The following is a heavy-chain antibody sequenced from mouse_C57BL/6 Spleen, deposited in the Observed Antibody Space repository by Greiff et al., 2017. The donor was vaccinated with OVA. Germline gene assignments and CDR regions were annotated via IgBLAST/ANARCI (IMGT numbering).Heavy chain of an antibody. V-gene: IGHV1-52*01. J-gene: IGHJ2*01. CDR2: IDPSDSET. Sequence: QVQLQQPGAELVRPGSSVKLSCKASGYTFTSYWMHWVKQRPIQGLEWIGNIDPSDSETHYNQKFKNKATLTVDKSSSTAYMQLSSLTSEDSAVDYCAREDGSSWYYFDYWGQGTTLTVSS. CDR1: GYTFTSYW. CDR3: AREDGSSWYYFDY. D-gene: IGHD1-1*01.